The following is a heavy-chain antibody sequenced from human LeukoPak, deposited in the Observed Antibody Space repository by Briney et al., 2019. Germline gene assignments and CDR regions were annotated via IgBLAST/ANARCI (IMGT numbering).Heavy chain of an antibody. CDR1: GGTFSSYA. Sequence: ASVKVSCKASGGTFSSYAISWGRQAPGQGLEWMGGIIPIFGTANYAQKFQGRVTITTDESTSTAYMELSSLRSEDTAVYYCARIKRGYSYFVQTDKNWFDPWGQGTLVTVSS. D-gene: IGHD5-18*01. CDR2: IIPIFGTA. CDR3: ARIKRGYSYFVQTDKNWFDP. V-gene: IGHV1-69*05. J-gene: IGHJ5*02.